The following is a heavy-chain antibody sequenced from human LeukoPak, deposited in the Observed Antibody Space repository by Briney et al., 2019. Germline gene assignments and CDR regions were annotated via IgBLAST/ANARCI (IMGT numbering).Heavy chain of an antibody. CDR3: ARDRGCGRNSYLYFDS. CDR2: VWYDDAVK. Sequence: GGSLRLSCAASGFTFSNYGMHWVRQAPGKGLEWLAVVWYDDAVKNYADSVKGRFTISRDNSKNTLYLQMNSLRAEDTAVYYCARDRGCGRNSYLYFDSWGQGTLATVSS. CDR1: GFTFSNYG. V-gene: IGHV3-33*01. D-gene: IGHD2-21*02. J-gene: IGHJ4*02.